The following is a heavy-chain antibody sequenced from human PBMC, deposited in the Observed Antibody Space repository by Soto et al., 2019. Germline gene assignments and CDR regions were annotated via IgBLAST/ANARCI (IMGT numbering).Heavy chain of an antibody. CDR3: ARHLTYCSAGSCYSDFPYYGMDV. Sequence: SETLSLTYTFSGCSIRNSSYYWGWIRHPPGKGLEWIGSIFYSGSTYYNPSLKSRVTISVDTSKNQFSLKLSSVTAADTAVYYCARHLTYCSAGSCYSDFPYYGMDVWGQGTTVT. CDR1: GCSIRNSSYY. J-gene: IGHJ6*02. CDR2: IFYSGST. V-gene: IGHV4-39*01. D-gene: IGHD2-15*01.